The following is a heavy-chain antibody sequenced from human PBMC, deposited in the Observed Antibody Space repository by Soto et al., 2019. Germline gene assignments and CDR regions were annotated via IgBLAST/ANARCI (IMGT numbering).Heavy chain of an antibody. D-gene: IGHD3-22*01. J-gene: IGHJ4*02. CDR3: ATLRYYDSSGYYLGVGGY. V-gene: IGHV3-21*01. CDR2: ISSSSSYI. CDR1: GFTFSSYS. Sequence: EVQLVESGGGLVKPGGSLRLSCAASGFTFSSYSMNWVRQAPGKGLEWVSSISSSSSYIYYADSVKGRFTISRDNAKHSLYLQMNGLRAEDTAVYYCATLRYYDSSGYYLGVGGYWGQGTLVTVSS.